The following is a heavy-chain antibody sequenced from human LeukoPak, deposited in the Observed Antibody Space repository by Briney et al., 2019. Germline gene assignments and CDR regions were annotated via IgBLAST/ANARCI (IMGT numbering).Heavy chain of an antibody. CDR1: GYSFSSYW. V-gene: IGHV5-51*01. Sequence: GESLKISCQGSGYSFSSYWIGWVRQMPGKGLEWMGIIYPGDSDTRYSPSSQGQVTISADKSISTAYLQWSSLKASDTAMYYCARPHHSGYDSAFDIWGQGTMVTVSS. D-gene: IGHD5-12*01. CDR3: ARPHHSGYDSAFDI. J-gene: IGHJ3*02. CDR2: IYPGDSDT.